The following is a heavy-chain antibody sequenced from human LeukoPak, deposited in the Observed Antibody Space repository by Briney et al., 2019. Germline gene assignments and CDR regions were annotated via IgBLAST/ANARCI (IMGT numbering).Heavy chain of an antibody. Sequence: GGSLRLSCAASGFTVSSNYMSWVRQAPGKGLEWVSFIYSGGETKYADSVKGRFTISRDNSKNTLYLQMNSLRAEDTAVYYCARDSPGIAPDEYYDFWSGYEDYWGQGTLVTVSS. V-gene: IGHV3-53*05. CDR3: ARDSPGIAPDEYYDFWSGYEDY. D-gene: IGHD3-3*01. CDR1: GFTVSSNY. CDR2: IYSGGET. J-gene: IGHJ4*02.